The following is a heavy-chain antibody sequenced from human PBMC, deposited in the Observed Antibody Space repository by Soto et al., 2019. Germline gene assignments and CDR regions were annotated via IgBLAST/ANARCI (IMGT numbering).Heavy chain of an antibody. CDR2: IIPIFETA. CDR3: ATKGVSGWFFDY. J-gene: IGHJ4*02. D-gene: IGHD6-19*01. CDR1: GGTFKSFT. Sequence: QVQLVQSGAEVKKPWSSVKVSCKASGGTFKSFTFTWVRQAPGQGLEWMGGIIPIFETANYAQQFQDRVTITVDSSTRTVYMALSSLRSADTAVYYCATKGVSGWFFDYWGQGTVVTVSS. V-gene: IGHV1-69*01.